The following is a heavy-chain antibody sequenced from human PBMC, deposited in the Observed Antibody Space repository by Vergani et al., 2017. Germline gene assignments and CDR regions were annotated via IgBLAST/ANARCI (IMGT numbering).Heavy chain of an antibody. CDR1: GGSFSGYY. Sequence: QVQLQQWGAGLLKPSETLSLTCAVYGGSFSGYYWSWIRQPPGKGLEWIGEINHSGSTNYNPSLKSRVTISVDTSKNQFSLKLSSVTAADTAVYYCARGRLWGEGWFDPWGQGTLVTVSS. D-gene: IGHD3-16*01. V-gene: IGHV4-34*01. CDR2: INHSGST. CDR3: ARGRLWGEGWFDP. J-gene: IGHJ5*02.